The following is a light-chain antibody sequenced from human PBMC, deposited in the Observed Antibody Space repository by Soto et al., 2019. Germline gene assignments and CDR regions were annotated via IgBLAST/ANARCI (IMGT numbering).Light chain of an antibody. V-gene: IGKV1-39*01. CDR3: QQVNSYPQT. J-gene: IGKJ5*01. CDR1: QSISTF. CDR2: AAF. Sequence: DIQMTQSPSSLSASVGDRATITCRASQSISTFLNWYQQKPGKAPNLLIYAAFTLHSGVPARFSGSRSGTDFTLTISSLQPEDFATYYCQQVNSYPQTFGQGTRLEIK.